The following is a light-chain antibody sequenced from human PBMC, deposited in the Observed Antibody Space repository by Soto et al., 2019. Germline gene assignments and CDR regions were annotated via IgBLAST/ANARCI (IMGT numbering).Light chain of an antibody. CDR3: QQYNNWPLS. V-gene: IGKV3-15*01. J-gene: IGKJ4*01. Sequence: ETVMTQSPATLSVSPGERATLSCRAGQSISNNLAWYQQNPGQAPRLLIYGATTRATGIPSRISGSGSGTEFTLTTGSLQSEDFAVYYCQQYNNWPLSFGGGTKVAIK. CDR1: QSISNN. CDR2: GAT.